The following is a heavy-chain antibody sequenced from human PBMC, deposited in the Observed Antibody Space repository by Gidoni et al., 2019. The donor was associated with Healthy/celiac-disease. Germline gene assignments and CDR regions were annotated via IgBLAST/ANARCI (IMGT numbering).Heavy chain of an antibody. CDR2: ISYDGSNK. CDR3: AKEDYSNYEGAFDI. V-gene: IGHV3-30*18. J-gene: IGHJ3*02. CDR1: GFTFSSYG. D-gene: IGHD4-4*01. Sequence: QVQLVESGGGVVQPGRSLRLSCAASGFTFSSYGMHWVRQAPGKGLEWVAVISYDGSNKYYADSVKGRFTISRDNSKNTLYLQMNSLRAEDTAVYYCAKEDYSNYEGAFDIWGQGTMVTVSS.